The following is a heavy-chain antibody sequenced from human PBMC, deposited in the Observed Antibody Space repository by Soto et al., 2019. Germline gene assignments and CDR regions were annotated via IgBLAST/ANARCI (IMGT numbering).Heavy chain of an antibody. V-gene: IGHV3-53*04. CDR2: IYSGGST. CDR1: GFTVSSNY. Sequence: PGGSLRLSCAASGFTVSSNYMSWVRQAPGKGLEWVSVIYSGGSTYYADSVKGRFTISRHNSKNTLYLQMNSLRAEDTAVYYCAAIPAEGLRTPPYDYYYMDVWGKGTTVTVSS. D-gene: IGHD4-17*01. J-gene: IGHJ6*03. CDR3: AAIPAEGLRTPPYDYYYMDV.